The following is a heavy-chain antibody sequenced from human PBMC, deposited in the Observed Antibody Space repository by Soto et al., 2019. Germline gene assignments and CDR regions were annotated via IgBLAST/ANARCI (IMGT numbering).Heavy chain of an antibody. CDR3: ARVNYGDYVNLDY. CDR1: GGSISSGDYY. CDR2: IYYSGST. J-gene: IGHJ4*02. V-gene: IGHV4-30-4*01. D-gene: IGHD4-17*01. Sequence: TLSLTCTVSGGSISSGDYYWSWIRQPPGKGLEWIGYIYYSGSTYYNPSLKSRVTISVDTSKNQFSLKLSSVTAADTAVYYCARVNYGDYVNLDYWGQGTLVTVSS.